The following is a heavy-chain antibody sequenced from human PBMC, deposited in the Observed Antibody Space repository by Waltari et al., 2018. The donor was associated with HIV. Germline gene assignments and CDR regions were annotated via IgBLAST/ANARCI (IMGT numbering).Heavy chain of an antibody. J-gene: IGHJ4*02. CDR2: ISTYNANT. D-gene: IGHD1-26*01. CDR1: GYTFFTSG. CDR3: ARDGLRYSGTFYSDY. V-gene: IGHV1-18*01. Sequence: QLHLVQSGAEMKKPGASVTVSCKASGYTFFTSGLSWVRQAPGHGLEWMGWISTYNANTNYARSLQGRVTMTTDTSTTTAYMELRSLTSDDTAVYYCARDGLRYSGTFYSDYWGQGTLVTVSS.